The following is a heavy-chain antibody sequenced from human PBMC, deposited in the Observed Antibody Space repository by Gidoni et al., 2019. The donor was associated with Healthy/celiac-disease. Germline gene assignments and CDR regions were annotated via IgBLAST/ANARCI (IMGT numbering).Heavy chain of an antibody. CDR1: GGNCSSYT. D-gene: IGHD3-3*01. Sequence: QVQLGQPGAEGKKPGSSVKVTCKASGGNCSSYTTSWVRQPPGQGLEWMGRIIPLLGIANYAQKFQGRVTITADKSTSTAYMELSRLRSEDTAVYYCAREATIFGVVIRHYYYYGMDVWGQGTTVTVSS. CDR2: IIPLLGIA. V-gene: IGHV1-69*08. CDR3: AREATIFGVVIRHYYYYGMDV. J-gene: IGHJ6*02.